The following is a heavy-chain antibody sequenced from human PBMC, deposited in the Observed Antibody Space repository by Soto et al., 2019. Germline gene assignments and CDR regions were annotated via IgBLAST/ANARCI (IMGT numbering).Heavy chain of an antibody. J-gene: IGHJ6*02. CDR3: ARDRGGYSDYYYGMDV. Sequence: EVQLVESGGGLVQPGGSLRLSCAASGFTFSSYSMNWVRQAPGKGLEWVSSISSSSSYIYYADSVKGRFTISRVNAKNSLYLQMNSLRAEDTAVYYCARDRGGYSDYYYGMDVWGQGTTVTVSS. CDR1: GFTFSSYS. V-gene: IGHV3-21*01. CDR2: ISSSSSYI. D-gene: IGHD6-25*01.